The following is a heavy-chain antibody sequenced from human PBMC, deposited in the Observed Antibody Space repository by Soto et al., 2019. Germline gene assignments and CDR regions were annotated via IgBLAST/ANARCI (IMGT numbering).Heavy chain of an antibody. V-gene: IGHV1-69*13. J-gene: IGHJ6*02. CDR3: AREGSARRGMDV. Sequence: SVKVSCKASGGTFSSYAISWARQAPGQGLEWMGGIIPIFGTANYAQKFQGRVTITADESTSTAYMELSRLRSEDTAVYYCAREGSARRGMDVWGQGTTVTVSS. CDR2: IIPIFGTA. CDR1: GGTFSSYA.